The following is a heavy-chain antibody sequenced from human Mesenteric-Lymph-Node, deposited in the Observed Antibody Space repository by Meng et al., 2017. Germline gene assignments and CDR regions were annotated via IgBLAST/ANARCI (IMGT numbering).Heavy chain of an antibody. CDR3: TTDPRY. CDR2: MNPNSGNT. J-gene: IGHJ4*02. V-gene: IGHV1-8*01. Sequence: VKVVQAGAGLKRPGASVKVSCKASGYTFISYDINWVRQAIGQGLEWMGWMNPNSGNTGYAQKLQGRVTISRDDSKNTLYLQIDSLKTEDTAVYYCTTDPRYWGQGTLVTVSS. CDR1: GYTFISYD.